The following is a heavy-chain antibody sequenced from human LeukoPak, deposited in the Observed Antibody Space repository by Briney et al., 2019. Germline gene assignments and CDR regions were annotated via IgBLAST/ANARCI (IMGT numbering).Heavy chain of an antibody. CDR1: GYTFTGYY. Sequence: ASVKVSFKSSGYTFTGYYMHWLRQAPAQGLEWMDRINPNIGGTNNAQTYQGRVTNTSDTSISKAYLELRRLRSDDTAVCYCARAAGHRGSPPSLLLLPGGGGTLVTVPS. CDR3: ARAAGHRGSPPSLLLLP. V-gene: IGHV1-2*06. CDR2: INPNIGGT. D-gene: IGHD2-15*01. J-gene: IGHJ5*02.